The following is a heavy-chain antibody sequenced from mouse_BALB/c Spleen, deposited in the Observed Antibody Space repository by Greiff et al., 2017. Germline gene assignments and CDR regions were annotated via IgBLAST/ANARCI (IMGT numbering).Heavy chain of an antibody. CDR3: ARWGDDGYSSFDY. CDR2: IYPGDVDT. V-gene: IGHV1-80*01. CDR1: GYAFSGYW. J-gene: IGHJ2*01. D-gene: IGHD2-3*01. Sequence: QVQLQQPGAELVKPGSSVKISCKASGYAFSGYWMNWVKQRPGQGLEWIGQIYPGDVDTNYNGKFKGKATLTAAKSSSTASMQRSSLTSEDFAVYFWARWGDDGYSSFDYWGQGTTLTVSS.